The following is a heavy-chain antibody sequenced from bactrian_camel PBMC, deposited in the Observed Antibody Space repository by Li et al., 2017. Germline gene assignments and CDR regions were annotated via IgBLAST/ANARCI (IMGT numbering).Heavy chain of an antibody. CDR2: IDSRGTT. CDR1: GLVHPFWS. CDR3: AAVAEGRTVEGGVSLWTLFESGY. V-gene: IGHV3S61*01. J-gene: IGHJ4*01. Sequence: VQLVESGGGSVQAGGSLTLSCAASGLVHPFWSMAWFRQAPGKEREGVARIDSRGTTEYVDSVKGRFTVFKGNAGKTLYLQMNSLRPEDTAMYYCAAVAEGRTVEGGVSLWTLFESGYWGQGTQVTVS. D-gene: IGHD3*01.